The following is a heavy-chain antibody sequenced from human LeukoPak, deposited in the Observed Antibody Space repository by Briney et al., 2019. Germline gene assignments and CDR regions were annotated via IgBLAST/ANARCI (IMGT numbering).Heavy chain of an antibody. D-gene: IGHD6-19*01. CDR3: ASNDGSGWYVNY. CDR2: INQDGSER. J-gene: IGHJ4*02. V-gene: IGHV3-7*02. Sequence: PGGSLRLSCAGSGFTFGNYWMSWVRQAPGKGLEWVANINQDGSERYYVDSVKGRFTISRDNSKNTLYLQMNSLRAEDTAVYYCASNDGSGWYVNYWGQGTLVTVSS. CDR1: GFTFGNYW.